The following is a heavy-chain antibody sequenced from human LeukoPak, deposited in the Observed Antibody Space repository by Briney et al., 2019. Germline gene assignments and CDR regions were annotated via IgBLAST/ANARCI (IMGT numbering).Heavy chain of an antibody. CDR1: GFTFSTCA. CDR2: ISGSGNNI. Sequence: GGSLRLSCAASGFTFSTCAMNWVRQAPGKGLEWVSSISGSGNNIYYADSVKGRFTISRDNSKNTLYLQMRSLRAEETAEYYCAKDMVRGVPSPFDIWGQGTMVTVSS. D-gene: IGHD3-10*01. CDR3: AKDMVRGVPSPFDI. V-gene: IGHV3-23*01. J-gene: IGHJ3*02.